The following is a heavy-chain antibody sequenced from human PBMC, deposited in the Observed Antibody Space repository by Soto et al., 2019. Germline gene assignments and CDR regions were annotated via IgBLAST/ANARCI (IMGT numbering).Heavy chain of an antibody. Sequence: SKPMSLTCTVSGGSISRHHWHWIRQPPGKGLEWIGYIHYSGSTNYNPSLRSRVTISVDTSKNQFSLKLSSVTAADTAVYFCEREKDDTSAPGIDYCGQGTPATVSA. CDR3: EREKDDTSAPGIDY. V-gene: IGHV4-59*11. CDR1: GGSISRHH. CDR2: IHYSGST. J-gene: IGHJ4*02. D-gene: IGHD3-10*01.